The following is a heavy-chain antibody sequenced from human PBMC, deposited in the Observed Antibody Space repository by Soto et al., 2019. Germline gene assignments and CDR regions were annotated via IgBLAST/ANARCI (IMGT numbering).Heavy chain of an antibody. CDR1: GFTFSSYA. CDR3: ARDRSVLLWFGEPFSGMDV. D-gene: IGHD3-10*01. J-gene: IGHJ6*02. V-gene: IGHV3-30-3*01. Sequence: PGGSLRLSCAASGFTFSSYAMHWVRQAPGKGLEWVAVISYDGSNKYYADSVKGRFTISRDNSKNTLYLQMNSLRAEDTAVYYCARDRSVLLWFGEPFSGMDVWGQGTTVTVFS. CDR2: ISYDGSNK.